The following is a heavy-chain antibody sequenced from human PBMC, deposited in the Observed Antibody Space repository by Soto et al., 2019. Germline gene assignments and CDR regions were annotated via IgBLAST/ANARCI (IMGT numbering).Heavy chain of an antibody. CDR2: IIPIFGTA. Sequence: SAEVSFKASGGTFISYAISWVREAPGQGLEWMGGIIPIFGTANYAQKFQGRVTITADESTSTAYMELSSLRSEDTAVYYCARGQDYDSSGYYDNWFDPWGQGTLVTVSS. J-gene: IGHJ5*02. CDR1: GGTFISYA. CDR3: ARGQDYDSSGYYDNWFDP. V-gene: IGHV1-69*13. D-gene: IGHD3-22*01.